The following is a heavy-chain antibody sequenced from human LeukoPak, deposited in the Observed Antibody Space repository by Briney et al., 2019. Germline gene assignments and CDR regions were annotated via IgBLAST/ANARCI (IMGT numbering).Heavy chain of an antibody. D-gene: IGHD3-22*01. CDR2: INPNSGGT. CDR3: ARQYYYDSSSLDY. CDR1: GYTFTGYY. V-gene: IGHV1-2*02. J-gene: IGHJ4*02. Sequence: VKVSCKASGYTFTGYYMHWVRQAPGQGLEWMGWINPNSGGTNYAQKFQGRVTMTRDTSISTAYMELSRLRSDDTAVYYCARQYYYDSSSLDYWGQGTLVTVSS.